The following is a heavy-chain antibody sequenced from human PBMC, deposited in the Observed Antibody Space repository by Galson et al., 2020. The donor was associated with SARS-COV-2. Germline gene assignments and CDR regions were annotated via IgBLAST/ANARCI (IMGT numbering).Heavy chain of an antibody. D-gene: IGHD3-22*01. V-gene: IGHV3-53*01. CDR2: IYSGGST. J-gene: IGHJ6*02. Sequence: GGSLRLSCAASGFTVSSNYMSWVRQAPGKGLEWVSVIYSGGSTYYADSVKGRFTISRDNSKNTLYLQMNSLRAEDTAVYYCARDGHYYDSLEPYGMDVWGQGTTVTVSS. CDR3: ARDGHYYDSLEPYGMDV. CDR1: GFTVSSNY.